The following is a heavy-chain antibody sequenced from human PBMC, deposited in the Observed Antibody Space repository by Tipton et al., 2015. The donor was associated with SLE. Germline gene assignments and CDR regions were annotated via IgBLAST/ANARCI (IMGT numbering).Heavy chain of an antibody. Sequence: SLRLSCAASGFTFSNYAMSWVRQAPGKGLEWVANIKQDGSEKYYVDSVKGRFTISRDNAKNSPYLQMNSLRAEDTAVYYCASPPYYGSGSYRPYWYFDLWGRGTLVTVSS. CDR3: ASPPYYGSGSYRPYWYFDL. CDR2: IKQDGSEK. V-gene: IGHV3-7*01. CDR1: GFTFSNYA. J-gene: IGHJ2*01. D-gene: IGHD3-10*01.